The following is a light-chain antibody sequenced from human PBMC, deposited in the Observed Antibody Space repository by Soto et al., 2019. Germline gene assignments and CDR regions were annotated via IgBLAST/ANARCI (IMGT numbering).Light chain of an antibody. CDR2: KAS. V-gene: IGKV1-5*03. CDR1: QSISTY. CDR3: QHYNSYSEA. J-gene: IGKJ1*01. Sequence: DIQMTQSPSSLSASARGRVTIACRASQSISTYLNWYQQKPGKAPKLLIYKASTLKSGVPSRFSGSGSGTEFTLTISSLQPDDFATYYCQHYNSYSEAFGQGTKVDIK.